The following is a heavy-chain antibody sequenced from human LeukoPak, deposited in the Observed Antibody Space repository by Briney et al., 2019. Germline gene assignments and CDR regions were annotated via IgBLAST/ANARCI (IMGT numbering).Heavy chain of an antibody. J-gene: IGHJ4*02. Sequence: PGGSLRLSXAASGFTFSSYAMSWVRQAPGKGLEWVSAISGSGGSTYYADSVKGRFTISRDNSKNTLYLQMNSLRAEDTAVYYCAKRGGSGYYMYYFDYWGQGTLVTVSS. V-gene: IGHV3-23*01. D-gene: IGHD3-22*01. CDR2: ISGSGGST. CDR3: AKRGGSGYYMYYFDY. CDR1: GFTFSSYA.